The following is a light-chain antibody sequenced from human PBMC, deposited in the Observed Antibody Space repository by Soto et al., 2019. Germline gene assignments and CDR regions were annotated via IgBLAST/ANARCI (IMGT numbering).Light chain of an antibody. Sequence: EIVLTQSPGTLSLSPGERATLSCRASQIISNNYLAWYQQKPGQAPRLLVYGASSRATGIPDRFSGSGSGTDFTLXISRLDPEXFXVYXXQQYGXSRXXXGPGTKVDIK. CDR1: QIISNNY. CDR2: GAS. CDR3: QQYGXSRXX. J-gene: IGKJ3*01. V-gene: IGKV3-20*01.